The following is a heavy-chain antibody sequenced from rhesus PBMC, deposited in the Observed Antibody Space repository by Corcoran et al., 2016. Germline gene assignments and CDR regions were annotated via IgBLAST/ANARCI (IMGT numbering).Heavy chain of an antibody. CDR3: ARESSRGLDPSFDY. J-gene: IGHJ4*01. V-gene: IGHV4-160*01. CDR1: GGSIRRNY. D-gene: IGHD5-42*01. CDR2: IYGSGGSN. Sequence: QVQLQESGPGLVKPSETLSLTCAVSGGSIRRNYRSWIRPPPGKGLEWIGRIYGSGGSNDYNPSLKSRVTISTDTSKNQFSLKLSSVTAADTAVYYCARESSRGLDPSFDYWGQGVLVTVSS.